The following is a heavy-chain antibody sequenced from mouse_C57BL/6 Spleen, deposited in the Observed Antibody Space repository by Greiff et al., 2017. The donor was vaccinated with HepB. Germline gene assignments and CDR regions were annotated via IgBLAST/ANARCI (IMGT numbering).Heavy chain of an antibody. CDR3: ARYICYGSSSYYYAMDY. D-gene: IGHD1-1*01. J-gene: IGHJ4*01. V-gene: IGHV7-3*01. CDR2: IRNKANGYTT. Sequence: EVMLVESGGGLVQPGGSLSLSCAASGFTFTDYYMSWVRQPPGKALEWLGFIRNKANGYTTEYSASVKGRFTISRDNSQSILYLQMNALRAEDSATYYCARYICYGSSSYYYAMDYWGQGTSVTVSS. CDR1: GFTFTDYY.